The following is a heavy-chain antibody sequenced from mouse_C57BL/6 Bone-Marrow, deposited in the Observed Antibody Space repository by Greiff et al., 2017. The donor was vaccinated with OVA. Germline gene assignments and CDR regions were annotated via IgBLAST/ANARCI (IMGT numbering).Heavy chain of an antibody. CDR3: ARRDYYGSSP. D-gene: IGHD1-1*01. CDR1: GYTFTDYY. V-gene: IGHV1-26*01. CDR2: INPNNGGT. J-gene: IGHJ2*01. Sequence: EVQLQQSGPELVKPGASVKISCKASGYTFTDYYMNWVKQSHGKSLEWIGDINPNNGGTSYNQKFKGKATLTVDKSSSTAYMELRSLTSEDSAVYYCARRDYYGSSPWGQGTTLTVSS.